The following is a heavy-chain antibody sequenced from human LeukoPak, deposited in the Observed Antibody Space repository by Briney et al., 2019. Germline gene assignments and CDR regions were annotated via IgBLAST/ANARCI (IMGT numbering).Heavy chain of an antibody. CDR2: VSSDGSNK. Sequence: GGSLRLSCAASGFNFRNYAMHWVRQAPGKGLDWVAVVSSDGSNKYYADSVKGRFTISRDNSKNTLYLQMNSLRAEDTAVYYCAKDLKSGSYSRLDYWGQGTLVTVSS. D-gene: IGHD1-26*01. V-gene: IGHV3-30-3*01. J-gene: IGHJ4*02. CDR3: AKDLKSGSYSRLDY. CDR1: GFNFRNYA.